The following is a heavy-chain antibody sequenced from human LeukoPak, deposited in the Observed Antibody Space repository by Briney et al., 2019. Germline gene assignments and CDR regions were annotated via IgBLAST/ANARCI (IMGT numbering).Heavy chain of an antibody. D-gene: IGHD3-10*01. CDR2: INHSGNT. CDR1: GGSLIGHY. V-gene: IGHV4-34*01. J-gene: IGHJ6*02. Sequence: ASETLSLTCDVSGGSLIGHYWSWIRQPPGKGLEWIGEINHSGNTNYNPSLKNRVTISVDTSKNQSSLRLSAVTAADTAVYHCARGGIMVRQSINLLFFYGLDVWGHGTTVTVSS. CDR3: ARGGIMVRQSINLLFFYGLDV.